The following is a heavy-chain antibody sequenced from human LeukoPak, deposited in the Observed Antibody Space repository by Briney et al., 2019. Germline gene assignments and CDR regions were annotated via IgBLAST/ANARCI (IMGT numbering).Heavy chain of an antibody. V-gene: IGHV1-18*01. J-gene: IGHJ6*03. CDR1: GYTFTSYA. D-gene: IGHD1-26*01. CDR3: ARGPDSGSYPPRRYYYYMDV. CDR2: ISAYNGNT. Sequence: ASVKVSCKASGYTFTSYAISCVRQAPGHGLAWLECISAYNGNTNYAQKLQGRVTMTTDTSTSTAYMELRSLRSDDTAVYYCARGPDSGSYPPRRYYYYMDVWGKGTTVTVSS.